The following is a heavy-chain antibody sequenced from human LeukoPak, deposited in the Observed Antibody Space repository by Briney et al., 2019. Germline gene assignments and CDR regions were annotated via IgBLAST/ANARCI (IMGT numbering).Heavy chain of an antibody. Sequence: PGGSLRLSCAASGFTFSSYSMNWVRQAPGKGLEWVSYISSRSSTIYYADSVKGRFTISRDNAKNSLYVQMNSLRAEDTAVYYFARASIRFLEWLLSYFDYWGQGTLVTVSS. CDR2: ISSRSSTI. V-gene: IGHV3-48*01. CDR3: ARASIRFLEWLLSYFDY. CDR1: GFTFSSYS. D-gene: IGHD3-3*01. J-gene: IGHJ4*02.